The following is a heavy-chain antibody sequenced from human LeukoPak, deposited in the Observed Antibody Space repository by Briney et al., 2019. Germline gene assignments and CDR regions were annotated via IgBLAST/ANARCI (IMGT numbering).Heavy chain of an antibody. V-gene: IGHV3-48*03. CDR3: AREDTGVAFDI. J-gene: IGHJ3*02. CDR2: ISGSGIK. CDR1: RFTFSSYE. Sequence: PGGSLRLCFAASRFTFSSYEMNWVRQAPGKGLEWVSYISGSGIKHYADSVKGRFTISRDNAKNSLYLQMNSLRVEDTAVYYCAREDTGVAFDIWGQRTTLTV. D-gene: IGHD2-8*01.